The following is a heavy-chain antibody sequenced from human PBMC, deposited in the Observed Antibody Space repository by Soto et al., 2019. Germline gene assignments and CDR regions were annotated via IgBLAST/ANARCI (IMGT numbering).Heavy chain of an antibody. D-gene: IGHD3-3*01. Sequence: EVQLVESGGGLVQPGGSLRLSCAASGFNFNTYWMYWVRQAPGKGLEWVANIDTDGSRKNYVDSVKGRFIISRDNAKNSLLLQMTSLRADNPAVYYCGRLPPAGYNANGLEFWGQGTTFTVSS. CDR3: GRLPPAGYNANGLEF. CDR2: IDTDGSRK. V-gene: IGHV3-7*03. CDR1: GFNFNTYW. J-gene: IGHJ6*02.